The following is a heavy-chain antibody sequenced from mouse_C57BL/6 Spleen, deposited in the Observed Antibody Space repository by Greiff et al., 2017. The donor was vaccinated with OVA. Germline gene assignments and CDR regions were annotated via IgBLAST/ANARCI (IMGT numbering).Heavy chain of an antibody. CDR3: TTLYPYYYAMDY. J-gene: IGHJ4*01. V-gene: IGHV14-1*01. CDR2: IDPADGDT. Sequence: VQLQQSGAELVRPGASVKLSCTASGFNFTDYYMHWVKQRPEQGLEWIGRIDPADGDTEYDPKFQGKATLTADTSSNTAYLQLSSLTSEDSAVYYCTTLYPYYYAMDYWGQGTSVTVSS. CDR1: GFNFTDYY.